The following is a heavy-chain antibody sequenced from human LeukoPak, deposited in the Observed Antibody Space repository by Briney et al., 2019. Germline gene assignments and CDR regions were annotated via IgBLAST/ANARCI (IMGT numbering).Heavy chain of an antibody. V-gene: IGHV3-23*01. J-gene: IGHJ4*02. D-gene: IGHD1-26*01. CDR1: GFTFSNYA. CDR2: ISGSGGST. CDR3: ARDGGSYSEYFDY. Sequence: PGGSLGLSWPASGFTFSNYAMSWFRQAPGKGLGWVSTISGSGGSTYYADSVKGRFTISRDNSKNTLYLQMNSLRAEDTAVYYCARDGGSYSEYFDYWGQGTLVTVSS.